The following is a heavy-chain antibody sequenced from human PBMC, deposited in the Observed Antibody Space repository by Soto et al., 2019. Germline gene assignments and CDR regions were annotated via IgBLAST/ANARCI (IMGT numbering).Heavy chain of an antibody. Sequence: GGSLRISCAASGFTFSSYAMSWVRQAPGKGLEWVSAISGSDGSTYYADSVKGRFTITRDNSKNTLYLQMNSLRAEDTAVYYCAKDCSGWYYYGMDVWGQVTTVSVSS. CDR3: AKDCSGWYYYGMDV. V-gene: IGHV3-23*01. J-gene: IGHJ6*02. D-gene: IGHD6-19*01. CDR2: ISGSDGST. CDR1: GFTFSSYA.